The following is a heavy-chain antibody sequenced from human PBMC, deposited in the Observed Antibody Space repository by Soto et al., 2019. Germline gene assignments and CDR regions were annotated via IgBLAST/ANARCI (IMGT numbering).Heavy chain of an antibody. J-gene: IGHJ4*02. CDR3: ARGGPYYDFWSGYQPVDY. Sequence: QVQLVQSGAEVKKPGASVKVSCKASGYTFTSYAMHWVRQAPGQRLEWMGWINAGNGNTKYSQKFQGRVTITRDTSASTDYMELSSLRSEDTAVYYCARGGPYYDFWSGYQPVDYWGQGTLVTVSS. CDR1: GYTFTSYA. CDR2: INAGNGNT. V-gene: IGHV1-3*01. D-gene: IGHD3-3*01.